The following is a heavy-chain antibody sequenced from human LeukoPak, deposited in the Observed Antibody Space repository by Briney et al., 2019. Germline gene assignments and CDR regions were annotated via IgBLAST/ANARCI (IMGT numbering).Heavy chain of an antibody. CDR1: GFTFSSYW. V-gene: IGHV3-74*01. J-gene: IGHJ4*02. Sequence: GGFLRLSCAASGFTFSSYWMHWVRQAPGKGLVWVSRINSDGSSTSYADSVKGRFTISRDNAKNTLYLQMNSLRAEDTAVYYCARSHFDYYDSSGYPFDCWGQGTLVTVSS. D-gene: IGHD3-22*01. CDR2: INSDGSST. CDR3: ARSHFDYYDSSGYPFDC.